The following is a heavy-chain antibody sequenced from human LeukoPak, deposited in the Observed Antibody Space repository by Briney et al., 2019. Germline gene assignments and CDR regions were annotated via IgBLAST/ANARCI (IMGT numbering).Heavy chain of an antibody. Sequence: GGSLRLSCAASGFTFSSYGMHWVRQAPGKGLEWVALISYDGSNNNYADSVKGRFTISRDDSKNTLYLQMNSLRAEDTAVYYCARDGATWRDPGAYGGQGTLVAVSS. J-gene: IGHJ4*02. V-gene: IGHV3-30*03. D-gene: IGHD7-27*01. CDR1: GFTFSSYG. CDR3: ARDGATWRDPGAY. CDR2: ISYDGSNN.